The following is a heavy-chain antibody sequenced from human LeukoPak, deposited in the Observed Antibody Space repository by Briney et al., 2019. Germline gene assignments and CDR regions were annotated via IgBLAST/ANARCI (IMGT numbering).Heavy chain of an antibody. V-gene: IGHV3-48*01. J-gene: IGHJ4*02. CDR1: GFTFSSYS. D-gene: IGHD6-19*01. CDR2: ISSSSSTI. Sequence: GGSLRLSCAASGFTFSSYSMNWVRQAPGKGLEWVSYISSSSSTIYYADSVKGRFTISRDNSKNTLYLQMNSLRAEDTAVYYCAKGTSSGWYSSRSGAPLDYWGQGTLVTVSS. CDR3: AKGTSSGWYSSRSGAPLDY.